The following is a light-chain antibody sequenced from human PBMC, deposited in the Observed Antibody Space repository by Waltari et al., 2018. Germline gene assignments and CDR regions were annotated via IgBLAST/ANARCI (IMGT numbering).Light chain of an antibody. J-gene: IGLJ2*01. CDR3: SSFTTSKTRV. CDR2: DVD. V-gene: IGLV2-14*03. Sequence: QSALIQPASLSASPGQSITISCTGTSNDIGAYDFVSWHQQHPGKVPKLIIYDVDIRPSGFSNRCSGSKSGNTASLTISGLQAEDDSDYYCSSFTTSKTRVFGGGTRVTVL. CDR1: SNDIGAYDF.